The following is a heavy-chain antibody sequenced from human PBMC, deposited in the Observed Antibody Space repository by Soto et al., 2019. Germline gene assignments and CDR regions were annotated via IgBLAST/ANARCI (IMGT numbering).Heavy chain of an antibody. CDR2: MNPRSGNT. V-gene: IGHV1-8*01. D-gene: IGHD6-13*01. CDR1: GYTFITYE. Sequence: QVQLVQSGAEVNQPGASVKVSCKTSGYTFITYEITWVRQAPGQGLEWMGWMNPRSGNTGYAQKFQARVAMTRDTSENTAYMELTNLTSEDTAVYYCARGDSFTSSWYWFDSWGQGTLVTVSS. J-gene: IGHJ5*01. CDR3: ARGDSFTSSWYWFDS.